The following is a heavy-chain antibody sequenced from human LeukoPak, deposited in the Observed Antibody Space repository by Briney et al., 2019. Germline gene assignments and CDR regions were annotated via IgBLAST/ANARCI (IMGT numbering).Heavy chain of an antibody. CDR1: GGSVNSRRYY. J-gene: IGHJ3*02. Sequence: PSETLSLTCTVSGGSVNSRRYYWGWIRQPPGKGLEWIGAIYYSGTTYYNPSLKSRLTISVDTSKNQFSLKLSSVTAADTAVYYCARPITQHSGYDLDAFDIWGQGTMVTVSS. CDR2: IYYSGTT. D-gene: IGHD5-12*01. V-gene: IGHV4-39*01. CDR3: ARPITQHSGYDLDAFDI.